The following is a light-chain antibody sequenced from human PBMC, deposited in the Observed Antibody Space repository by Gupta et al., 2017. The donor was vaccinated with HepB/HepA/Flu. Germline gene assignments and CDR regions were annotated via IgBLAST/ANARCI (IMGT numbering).Light chain of an antibody. CDR2: EVS. CDR1: SSDVGRYTR. J-gene: IGLJ1*01. CDR3: CSYAGTFYV. V-gene: IGLV2-11*01. Sequence: QSALTQPRSVSGSPGQSVTISCTGTSSDVGRYTRVSWYQQPPATAPKLMIYEVSNRPSGVPDRFSGSKSGNTASLTISGLQAEDEADYYCCSYAGTFYVFGTGTTVTVL.